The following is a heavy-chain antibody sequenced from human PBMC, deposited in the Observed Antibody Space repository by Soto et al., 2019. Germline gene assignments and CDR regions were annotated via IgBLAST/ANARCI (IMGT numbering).Heavy chain of an antibody. J-gene: IGHJ5*02. V-gene: IGHV4-59*11. Sequence: SETLSLTCTVSGGSMSSHYWSWIRQPPGKGLEWIGYIYYSGSTNYNPSFKSRVTISVDTSKNQFSLILSSVTAADTAVYYCARGDMYYDFWSGPWFDPWGQGTLVTVSS. CDR1: GGSMSSHY. CDR3: ARGDMYYDFWSGPWFDP. CDR2: IYYSGST. D-gene: IGHD3-3*01.